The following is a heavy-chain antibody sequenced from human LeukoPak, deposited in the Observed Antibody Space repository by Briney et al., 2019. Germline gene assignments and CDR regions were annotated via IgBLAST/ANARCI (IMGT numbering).Heavy chain of an antibody. CDR3: ARDSIYQPLLYFYY. V-gene: IGHV1-18*01. CDR1: GYTFTSYG. Sequence: ASVKVSCKASGYTFTSYGISWVRQAPGQGLEWMGWISAYNGNTNYAQKLQGRVTVTTDTSTSTAYMELRSLRSDDTAVYYCARDSIYQPLLYFYYWGQGTLVTVSS. D-gene: IGHD2-2*02. J-gene: IGHJ4*02. CDR2: ISAYNGNT.